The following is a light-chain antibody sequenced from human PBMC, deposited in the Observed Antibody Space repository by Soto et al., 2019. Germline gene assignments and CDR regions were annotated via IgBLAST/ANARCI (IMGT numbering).Light chain of an antibody. Sequence: QSVLTQPASESGSPGQSITISCTGSNNDVGAYNYVSWYQQHPGKAPKTMIYDVSNRPSGVSNRFSGSKSGNTASLTISGLQAEDEADYYCSSYTRSSTVVFGGGTKLTVL. CDR2: DVS. CDR1: NNDVGAYNY. CDR3: SSYTRSSTVV. J-gene: IGLJ3*02. V-gene: IGLV2-14*03.